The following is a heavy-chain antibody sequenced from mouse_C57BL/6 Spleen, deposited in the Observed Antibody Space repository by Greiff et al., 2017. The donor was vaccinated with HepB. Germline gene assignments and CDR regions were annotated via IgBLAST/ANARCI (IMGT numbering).Heavy chain of an antibody. V-gene: IGHV8-8*01. J-gene: IGHJ4*01. CDR3: AGMLIYYAMDY. CDR1: GFSLSTFGMG. CDR2: IWWDDDQ. Sequence: QVTLKVSGPGILQPSQTLSLTCSFSGFSLSTFGMGVGWIRQPSGKGLEWLADIWWDDDQYYNPALKSRLTISKDTSKNQVFLKIANVDTADTATDYCAGMLIYYAMDYWGQGTSVTVSS.